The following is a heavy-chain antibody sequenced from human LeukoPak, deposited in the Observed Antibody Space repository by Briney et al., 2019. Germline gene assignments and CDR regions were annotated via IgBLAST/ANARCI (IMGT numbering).Heavy chain of an antibody. CDR2: TNPNSGHT. CDR1: GYTFTTYD. CDR3: ARVAGSIDY. J-gene: IGHJ4*02. V-gene: IGHV1-8*03. Sequence: ASVKVSCKASGYTFTTYDINWVRQATGQGLEWMGWTNPNSGHTGYAQKFQGRLTITRDTSISTAYMELSSLRSEDAAVYYCARVAGSIDYWGQGTLVTVSS. D-gene: IGHD6-19*01.